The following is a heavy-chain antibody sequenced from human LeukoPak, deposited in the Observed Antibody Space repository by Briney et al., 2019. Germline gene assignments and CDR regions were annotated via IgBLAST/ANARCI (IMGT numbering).Heavy chain of an antibody. CDR2: ISYDGSNK. D-gene: IGHD3-10*01. J-gene: IGHJ6*02. CDR3: ARGDYYGSGTYYYYGMDV. V-gene: IGHV3-30-3*01. Sequence: PGGSLRLSCAASGFTFSSYAMHWVRQAPGKGLEWVAVISYDGSNKYYADSVKGRITISRDNSKNTLYLQMNSLRAEDTAVYYCARGDYYGSGTYYYYGMDVWGQGTTVTVSS. CDR1: GFTFSSYA.